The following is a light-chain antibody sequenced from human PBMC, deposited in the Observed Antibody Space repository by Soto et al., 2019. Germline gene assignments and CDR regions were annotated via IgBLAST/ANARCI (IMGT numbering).Light chain of an antibody. Sequence: DIQMTRSPSTLSASVEDTVTITFRASQNIERWLAWYQQKPGKAPKLLLYDVSSLESGVPSRFSGSGSGTEFILTINGLQPEDFATYFCQQFKSGTWTFGQGTKVDIK. J-gene: IGKJ1*01. CDR3: QQFKSGTWT. CDR2: DVS. V-gene: IGKV1-5*01. CDR1: QNIERW.